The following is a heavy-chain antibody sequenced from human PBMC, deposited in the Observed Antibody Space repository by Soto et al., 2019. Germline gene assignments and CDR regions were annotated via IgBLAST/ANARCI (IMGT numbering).Heavy chain of an antibody. CDR2: IWFDESRE. V-gene: IGHV3-33*01. Sequence: QVQLVDSGGGEVQPGRSLRLSCAASGFTFNVYGMHWVRQAPGKGLEWVAVIWFDESREDYADSVKGRFTISRDNLRNTVYLQMNSLRAGDTAMYYCARGRALAPNCYGLDVWGQGAAVSVS. CDR1: GFTFNVYG. CDR3: ARGRALAPNCYGLDV. J-gene: IGHJ6*02.